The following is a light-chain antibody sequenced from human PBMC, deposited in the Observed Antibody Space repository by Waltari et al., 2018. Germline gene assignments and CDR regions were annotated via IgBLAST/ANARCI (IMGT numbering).Light chain of an antibody. CDR3: QAWDSGVV. V-gene: IGLV3-1*01. CDR2: QDS. J-gene: IGLJ2*01. CDR1: KWGDNF. Sequence: SFELPHPPSASFSPEQTATIPCSGNKWGDNFVCWYQQKPGPSPEVVIYQDSLRPSWIPERFSGSNSGNTATLTISGTQPVDDADYYCQAWDSGVVFGGGTKLTVL.